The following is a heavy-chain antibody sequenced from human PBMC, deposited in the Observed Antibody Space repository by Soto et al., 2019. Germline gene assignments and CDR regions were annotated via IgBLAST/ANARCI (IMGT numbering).Heavy chain of an antibody. V-gene: IGHV3-30*04. Sequence: GGSLRLSCAASGFTFSSYAMHWVRQAPGKGLEWVAVISYDGSNKYYADSVKDRFTISRDNSKNTLYLQMNSLRAEDTAVYYCASSYSISSFGYWGQGTLVTVSS. CDR2: ISYDGSNK. J-gene: IGHJ4*02. CDR1: GFTFSSYA. CDR3: ASSYSISSFGY. D-gene: IGHD2-15*01.